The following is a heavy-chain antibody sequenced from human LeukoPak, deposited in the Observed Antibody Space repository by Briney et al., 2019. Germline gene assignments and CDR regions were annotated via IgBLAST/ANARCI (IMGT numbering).Heavy chain of an antibody. CDR2: IYYSGST. Sequence: SETLSLTCTVSGGSTSSYYWSWIRQPPGKGLEWIGYIYYSGSTNYNPSLKSRVTITVDTSKNQFSLKLSSVTAADTAVYYCARSHSVWTSFDYWGQGTLVTVSS. CDR1: GGSTSSYY. D-gene: IGHD3/OR15-3a*01. V-gene: IGHV4-59*01. J-gene: IGHJ4*02. CDR3: ARSHSVWTSFDY.